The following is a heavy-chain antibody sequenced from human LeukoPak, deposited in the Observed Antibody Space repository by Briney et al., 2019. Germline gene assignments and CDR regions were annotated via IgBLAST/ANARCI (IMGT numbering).Heavy chain of an antibody. CDR3: ARVYFPRSGVDGPFYFDY. CDR2: IIPILGIA. J-gene: IGHJ4*02. D-gene: IGHD3-9*01. CDR1: GGTFSSYA. V-gene: IGHV1-69*04. Sequence: ASVKVSCKASGGTFSSYAISWVRQAPGQGLEWMGRIIPILGIANYAQKFQGRVTITADKSTSTAYMELSSLRSEDTAVYYCARVYFPRSGVDGPFYFDYWGQGTLVTVSS.